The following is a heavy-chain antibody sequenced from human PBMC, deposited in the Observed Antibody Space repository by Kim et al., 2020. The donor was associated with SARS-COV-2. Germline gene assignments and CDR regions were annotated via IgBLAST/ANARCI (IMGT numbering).Heavy chain of an antibody. J-gene: IGHJ4*02. V-gene: IGHV3-7*01. Sequence: ETYYVDSVRGRFTISRDNAKNSLYLQINSLRAEDTAVYYCARDHSGSPSFWGQGTLVIVSS. CDR3: ARDHSGSPSF. CDR2: ET. D-gene: IGHD1-26*01.